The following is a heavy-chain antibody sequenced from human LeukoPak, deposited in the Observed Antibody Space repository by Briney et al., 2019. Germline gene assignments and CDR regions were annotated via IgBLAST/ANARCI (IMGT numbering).Heavy chain of an antibody. CDR2: ISSSSSYI. Sequence: GGSLRLSCAASGFTFSSYSMNWVRQAPGKGLEWVSSISSSSSYIYYADSVKGRFTISRGNAKNSLYLQMNSLRAEDTAVYYCARYCSSTSCYAGSAFDIWGQGTMVTVSS. J-gene: IGHJ3*02. V-gene: IGHV3-21*01. D-gene: IGHD2-2*01. CDR1: GFTFSSYS. CDR3: ARYCSSTSCYAGSAFDI.